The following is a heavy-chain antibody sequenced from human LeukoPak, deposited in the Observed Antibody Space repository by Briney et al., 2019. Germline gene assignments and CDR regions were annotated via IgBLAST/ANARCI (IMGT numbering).Heavy chain of an antibody. V-gene: IGHV4-39*01. J-gene: IGHJ2*01. CDR1: GGSISSSSYY. D-gene: IGHD3-16*01. CDR2: IYYSGST. Sequence: AETLSLTCTVSGGSISSSSYYWGWIRQPPGKGLEWIGNIYYSGSTYYNPSLKSRVTISVDTSKNPFSLKLSSVTAADTAVYYCARVRADWYFDLWGRGTLVTVSS. CDR3: ARVRADWYFDL.